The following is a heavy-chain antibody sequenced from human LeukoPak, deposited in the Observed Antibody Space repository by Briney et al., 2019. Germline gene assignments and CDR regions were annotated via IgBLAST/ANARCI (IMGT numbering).Heavy chain of an antibody. D-gene: IGHD1-26*01. J-gene: IGHJ4*02. CDR1: GFTFSTYA. V-gene: IGHV3-64*01. Sequence: PGGSLRLSGAASGFTFSTYAMYWVRQAPGKGLEYVSAISGSGVNTNYANSVKGRFTISRDNSKNTLYLQLGSLRAEDMAVYYCARDSSLGMDWGQGTLVTVSA. CDR2: ISGSGVNT. CDR3: ARDSSLGMD.